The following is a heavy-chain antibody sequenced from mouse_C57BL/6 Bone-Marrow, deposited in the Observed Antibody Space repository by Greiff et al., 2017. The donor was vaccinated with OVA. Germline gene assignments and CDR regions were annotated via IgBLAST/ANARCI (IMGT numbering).Heavy chain of an antibody. D-gene: IGHD2-3*01. Sequence: VKLMESGPGLVQPSQSLSITCTVSGFSLTSYGVHWVRQSPGKGLEWLGVIWSGGSTDYNAAFISRLSISKDNSKSQVFFKMNSLQADDTAIYYCARNREIYDGYFGFAYWGQGTLVTVSA. CDR2: IWSGGST. CDR3: ARNREIYDGYFGFAY. V-gene: IGHV2-2*01. J-gene: IGHJ3*01. CDR1: GFSLTSYG.